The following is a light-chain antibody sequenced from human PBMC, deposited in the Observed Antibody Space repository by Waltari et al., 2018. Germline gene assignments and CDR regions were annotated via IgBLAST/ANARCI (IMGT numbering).Light chain of an antibody. CDR3: CSYAGSYTEV. Sequence: QSALTQPRSVSGSPGQSVTISCTGTSSDVGGYNYVSWYQQHPGKAPKLMLYDVSKRPSAVPVRFSGSKSGNTASLTISGLQAEDEADYYCCSYAGSYTEVFGTGTKVTVL. CDR2: DVS. V-gene: IGLV2-11*01. J-gene: IGLJ1*01. CDR1: SSDVGGYNY.